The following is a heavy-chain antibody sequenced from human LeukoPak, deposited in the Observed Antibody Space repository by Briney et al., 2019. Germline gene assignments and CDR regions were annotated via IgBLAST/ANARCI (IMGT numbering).Heavy chain of an antibody. D-gene: IGHD6-13*01. Sequence: SETLSLTCTVSGGSISSYYWSWIRQPPGKGLEWIGYIYYSGNINYNPSLKSRVTISVDTSKNQFTLRLNSVTAADTAVYYCARLFEQQPYYFDYWGQGTLVTVSS. CDR2: IYYSGNI. CDR3: ARLFEQQPYYFDY. CDR1: GGSISSYY. V-gene: IGHV4-59*08. J-gene: IGHJ4*02.